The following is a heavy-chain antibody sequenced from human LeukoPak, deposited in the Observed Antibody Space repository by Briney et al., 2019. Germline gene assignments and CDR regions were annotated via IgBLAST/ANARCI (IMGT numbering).Heavy chain of an antibody. CDR2: ISYDGSNK. J-gene: IGHJ4*02. V-gene: IGHV3-30*04. CDR1: GFTFSSYA. D-gene: IGHD6-19*01. CDR3: ARGQWLASPFDY. Sequence: PGGSLRLSCAASGFTFSSYAMHWGRQAPGKGLGRVAVISYDGSNKYYADSVKGRFTISRDHSKNTLYPQMNSLRAEDPAVYYCARGQWLASPFDYWGQGTLVTVSS.